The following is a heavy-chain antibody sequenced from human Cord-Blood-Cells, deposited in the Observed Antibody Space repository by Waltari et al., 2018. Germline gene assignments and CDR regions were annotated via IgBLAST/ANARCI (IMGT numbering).Heavy chain of an antibody. Sequence: QVQLVQSGAEVKKPGSSVKVSCKASGGTFSSYAISWVRRAPGQGLEWMGGIIPICGTANYQQKVQGRVTITADKSTSTAYMELSSLRSEDTAVYYCARDSDYYYYGMDVWGQGTTVTVSS. CDR2: IIPICGTA. V-gene: IGHV1-69*06. CDR3: ARDSDYYYYGMDV. CDR1: GGTFSSYA. J-gene: IGHJ6*02.